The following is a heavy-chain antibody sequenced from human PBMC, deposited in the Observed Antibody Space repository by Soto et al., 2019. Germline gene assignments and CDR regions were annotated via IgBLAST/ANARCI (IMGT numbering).Heavy chain of an antibody. CDR2: IIPIFGTA. CDR1: GGTFSSYA. CDR3: ARGAAHYYYYYGMDV. V-gene: IGHV1-69*06. Sequence: GASVKVSCKASGGTFSSYAISWVRQAPGQGLEWMGGIIPIFGTANYAQKFQGRVTITADKSTSTAYMELSSLRSEDTAVYYCARGAAHYYYYYGMDVWGQGTTVTVSS. D-gene: IGHD6-6*01. J-gene: IGHJ6*02.